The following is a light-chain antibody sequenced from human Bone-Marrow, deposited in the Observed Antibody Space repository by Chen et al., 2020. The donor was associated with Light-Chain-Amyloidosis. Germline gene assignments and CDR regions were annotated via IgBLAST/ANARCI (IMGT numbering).Light chain of an antibody. CDR3: QSADSSGTYEVI. J-gene: IGLJ2*01. CDR2: SDT. Sequence: SYELTQPPSVSVSPGQTARITCSGDDLPTKYAYWYQQKPGQAPVLVIHSDTERPSGISERFSGARSGTTARLTISGVQAEDEADYHCQSADSSGTYEVIFGGGTKLTV. CDR1: DLPTKY. V-gene: IGLV3-25*03.